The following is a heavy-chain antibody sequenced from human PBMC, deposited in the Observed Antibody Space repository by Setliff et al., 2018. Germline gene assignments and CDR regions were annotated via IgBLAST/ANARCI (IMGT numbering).Heavy chain of an antibody. D-gene: IGHD3-9*01. CDR1: GGSISSGSFY. CDR3: ARHALSFDSAWDV. J-gene: IGHJ6*04. Sequence: SETLSLTCTVSGGSISSGSFYWSWIRQPAGKGLEWIGHIYTSGSTNYNPSLKTRVTISVDTSKNQISLKLTSVTAADTAVYYCARHALSFDSAWDVWGKGTTVTVSS. CDR2: IYTSGST. V-gene: IGHV4-61*09.